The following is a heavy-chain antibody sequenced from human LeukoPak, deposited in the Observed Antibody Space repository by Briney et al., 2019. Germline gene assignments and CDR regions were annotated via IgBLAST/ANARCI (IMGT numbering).Heavy chain of an antibody. CDR1: GFTFSNYA. CDR3: AKDGRYGGNSYYFDY. V-gene: IGHV3-23*01. CDR2: ISGGGGST. Sequence: PGGSLRLSCAASGFTFSNYAMSWVRQDPGKGLEWVSAISGGGGSTHYADSVKGRFTISRDNSKNTLYLQMNSLRAEDTAVYYCAKDGRYGGNSYYFDYWGQGTLVTVSS. J-gene: IGHJ4*02. D-gene: IGHD4-23*01.